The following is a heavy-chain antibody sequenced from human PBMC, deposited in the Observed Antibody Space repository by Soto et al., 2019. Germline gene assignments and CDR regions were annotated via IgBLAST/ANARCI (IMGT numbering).Heavy chain of an antibody. CDR1: GGSVNGYY. D-gene: IGHD2-2*01. CDR3: ARGNCSSPNCYSFSGYYGMDV. V-gene: IGHV4-59*10. CDR2: IYTSGST. J-gene: IGHJ6*02. Sequence: PSETLSLTCAVYGGSVNGYYWNWIRQPAGKGLEWIGRIYTSGSTNYNPSLKSRVTMSLDTSKNQFSLKLTSVTAADTALYYCARGNCSSPNCYSFSGYYGMDVWGQGTTVTVSS.